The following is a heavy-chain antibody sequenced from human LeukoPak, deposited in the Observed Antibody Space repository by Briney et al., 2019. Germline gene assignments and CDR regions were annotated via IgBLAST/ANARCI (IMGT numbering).Heavy chain of an antibody. CDR3: ARDGPRTYYDFWSGYYTGVYYYYGMDV. V-gene: IGHV1-8*01. D-gene: IGHD3-3*01. CDR2: MNPNSGNT. J-gene: IGHJ6*02. Sequence: ASVKVSCKASGYTFTSCDINWVRQATGQGLEWMGWMNPNSGNTGYAQKFQGRVTMTRNTSISTAYMELGSLRSEDTAVYYCARDGPRTYYDFWSGYYTGVYYYYGMDVWGQGTTVTVSS. CDR1: GYTFTSCD.